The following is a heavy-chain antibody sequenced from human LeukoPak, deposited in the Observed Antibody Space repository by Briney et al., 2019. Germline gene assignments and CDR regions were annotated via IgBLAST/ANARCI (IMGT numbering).Heavy chain of an antibody. J-gene: IGHJ4*02. CDR1: GYTLTELS. V-gene: IGHV1-24*01. D-gene: IGHD1-20*01. CDR3: AAPITGTTSSYYFDY. CDR2: FDPEDGET. Sequence: ASVKVSCKVSGYTLTELSMHWVRQAPGKGLEWMGGFDPEDGETIYAQKFQGRVTITADKSTSTAYMELSSLRSEDTAVYYCAAPITGTTSSYYFDYWGQGTLVTVSS.